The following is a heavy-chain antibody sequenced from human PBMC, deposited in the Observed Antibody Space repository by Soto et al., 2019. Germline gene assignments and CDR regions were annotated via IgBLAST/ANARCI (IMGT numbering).Heavy chain of an antibody. V-gene: IGHV4-34*01. J-gene: IGHJ4*02. CDR2: INHSGST. D-gene: IGHD4-4*01. CDR3: ASSYDYSNPFDY. CDR1: GGSFSGYY. Sequence: PSETLSLTCAVCGGSFSGYYWSWIRQPPGKGLEWIGEINHSGSTNYNPSLKSRVTISVDTSKNQFSLKLSSVTAADTAVYYCASSYDYSNPFDYWGQGTLVTVSS.